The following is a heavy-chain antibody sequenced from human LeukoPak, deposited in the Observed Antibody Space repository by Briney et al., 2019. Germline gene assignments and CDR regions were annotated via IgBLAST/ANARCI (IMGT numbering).Heavy chain of an antibody. CDR1: GFTFSSYW. V-gene: IGHV3-7*01. D-gene: IGHD3-3*01. Sequence: RTGGSLRLSCAASGFTFSSYWMSWVRQAPGKGLEWVANIKQDGSEKYYVDSVKGRFTISRDNAKNSLYLQMNSLRAEETAVYYCARDQPRQGFWSGYYYMDVWGKGTTVTVSS. CDR3: ARDQPRQGFWSGYYYMDV. J-gene: IGHJ6*03. CDR2: IKQDGSEK.